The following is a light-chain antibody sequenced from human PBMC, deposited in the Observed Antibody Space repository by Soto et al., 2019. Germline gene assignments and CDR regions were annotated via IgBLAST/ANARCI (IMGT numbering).Light chain of an antibody. J-gene: IGKJ2*01. CDR2: AAS. CDR3: QQSHSAPRT. CDR1: QSISSY. Sequence: DIRMTQSPSSLSASVGDRVTITCRASQSISSYLNWYQQKPGKAPKLLIYAASTLQSGVPSRFSGSGSGTDFTLTISNLQPEDFASYYCQQSHSAPRTFGQGTKLEIK. V-gene: IGKV1-39*01.